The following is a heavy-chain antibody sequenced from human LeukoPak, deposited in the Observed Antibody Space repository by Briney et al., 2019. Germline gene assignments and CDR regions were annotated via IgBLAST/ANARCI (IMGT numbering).Heavy chain of an antibody. CDR3: ARDRGDSSGWYEDY. Sequence: SETLSLTCTVSGGSISSYYWSWIRQPPGRGLEWIGYIYYSGSTNYNPSLKSRVTISVDTSKNQFSLKLSSVTAADTAVYYCARDRGDSSGWYEDYWGRGTLVTVSS. J-gene: IGHJ4*02. V-gene: IGHV4-59*01. CDR2: IYYSGST. D-gene: IGHD6-19*01. CDR1: GGSISSYY.